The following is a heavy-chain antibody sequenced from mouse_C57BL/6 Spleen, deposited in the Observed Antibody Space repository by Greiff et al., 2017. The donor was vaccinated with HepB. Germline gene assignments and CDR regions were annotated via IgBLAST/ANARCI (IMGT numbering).Heavy chain of an antibody. CDR2: IHPNSGST. CDR3: ARHYYGSSLYAMDY. J-gene: IGHJ4*01. D-gene: IGHD1-1*01. CDR1: GYTFTSYW. Sequence: QVQLQQPGAELVKPGASVKLSCKASGYTFTSYWMHWVKQRPGQGLEWIGMIHPNSGSTNYNEKFKSKATLTVDKSSRTAYMQLSSLTSEDSAVYYCARHYYGSSLYAMDYWGQGTSVTVSS. V-gene: IGHV1-64*01.